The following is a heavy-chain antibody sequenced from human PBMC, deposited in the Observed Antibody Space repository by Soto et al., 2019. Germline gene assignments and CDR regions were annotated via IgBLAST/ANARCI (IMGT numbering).Heavy chain of an antibody. CDR3: AKAVYIGINPRDHYYGMDV. J-gene: IGHJ6*02. CDR2: ISYDGSTK. D-gene: IGHD1-26*01. Sequence: QVQLVESGGGVVQPGRSLRLSCAVSGFTFNSFGMNWVRQAPAKGLEWVAVISYDGSTKYHADSVKGRFIISRDNSKNTLYLQMNSLRAEDTAVYYCAKAVYIGINPRDHYYGMDVWGQGTTVTVSS. V-gene: IGHV3-30*18. CDR1: GFTFNSFG.